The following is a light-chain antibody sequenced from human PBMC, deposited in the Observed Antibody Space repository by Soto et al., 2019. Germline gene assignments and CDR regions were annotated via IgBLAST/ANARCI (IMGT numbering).Light chain of an antibody. V-gene: IGLV1-51*01. J-gene: IGLJ1*01. CDR3: GTWDSSLSAGGV. Sequence: QSVLTQPPSVSAAPGQKVTISCSGSSSDIGNNYVSWYQQFPGTAPKLLIYDNNKRPSGIPDRFSGSKSGTSATLGITGLQTGDEADYYCGTWDSSLSAGGVFGTGTKLTVL. CDR2: DNN. CDR1: SSDIGNNY.